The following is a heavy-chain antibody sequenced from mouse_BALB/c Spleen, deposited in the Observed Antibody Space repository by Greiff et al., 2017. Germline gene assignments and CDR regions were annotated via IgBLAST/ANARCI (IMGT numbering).Heavy chain of an antibody. Sequence: VQRVESGPGLVAPSQSLSISCTVSGFSLTSYGVSWVRQPPGKGLEWLGVIWGDGSTNYHSAFISRLSISKDNSKSQVFFKMNSLQANDTAIYYCASPIYYEYERGVPFADWGQGTLVTVSA. CDR3: ASPIYYEYERGVPFAD. J-gene: IGHJ3*01. D-gene: IGHD2-4*01. CDR2: IWGDGST. CDR1: GFSLTSYG. V-gene: IGHV2-3*01.